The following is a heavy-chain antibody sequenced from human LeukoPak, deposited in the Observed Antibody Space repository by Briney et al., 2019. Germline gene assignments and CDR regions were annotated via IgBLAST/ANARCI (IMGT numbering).Heavy chain of an antibody. V-gene: IGHV4-4*07. D-gene: IGHD5-12*01. CDR3: ARDSGWLVARAFDI. CDR2: IYSSGTT. CDR1: GDSMGSFY. Sequence: SETLSLTCTVSGDSMGSFYWSWIRQSAGRGLEWIGHIYSSGTTKNNPSYKSRVTMSVDTSKNQFSLKLSSVTAADTAVYYCARDSGWLVARAFDIWGQGTMVTVSS. J-gene: IGHJ3*02.